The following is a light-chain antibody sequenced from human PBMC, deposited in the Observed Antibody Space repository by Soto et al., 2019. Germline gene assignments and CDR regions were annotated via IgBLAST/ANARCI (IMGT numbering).Light chain of an antibody. CDR2: AVY. CDR1: SSSVVAFNS. J-gene: IGLJ1*01. V-gene: IGLV2-14*01. CDR3: SSYTISSTYT. Sequence: SVLSRAASVSGSPGQSITISCTGTSSSVVAFNSVSCSQHHPGKAPNLMIYAVYDRPSGVSYRFSGSKSGNTASLTISGLQGEDEADYYCSSYTISSTYTFRTGPKLPV.